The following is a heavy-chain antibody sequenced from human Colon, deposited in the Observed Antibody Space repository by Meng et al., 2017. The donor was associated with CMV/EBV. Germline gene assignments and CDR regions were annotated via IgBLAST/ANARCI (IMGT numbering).Heavy chain of an antibody. CDR1: GRTFASSP. CDR3: ARVAVSSSGDLFDI. Sequence: ASGRTFASSPISWVRQAPGQGLEWMGRIIPALQVASHTPKFQGRVTMTADTSTNTAYLELRNLRSDDTAVYYCARVAVSSSGDLFDIWGQGTLVTVSS. CDR2: IIPALQVA. V-gene: IGHV1-69*04. J-gene: IGHJ5*02. D-gene: IGHD3-10*01.